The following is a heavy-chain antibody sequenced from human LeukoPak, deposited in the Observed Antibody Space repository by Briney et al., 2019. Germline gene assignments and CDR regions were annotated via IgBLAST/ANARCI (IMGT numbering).Heavy chain of an antibody. Sequence: GGSLRISCAASGFTFSSYGMSWVRQAPGKGLEWVSGISGSGDSTHYADSVKGRLTISRDNSKNTLYLQMNSLRAEDTAVYYCAKHLGGSCYSAPDYWGQGTLVTVSS. CDR2: ISGSGDST. D-gene: IGHD2-15*01. CDR1: GFTFSSYG. J-gene: IGHJ4*02. V-gene: IGHV3-23*01. CDR3: AKHLGGSCYSAPDY.